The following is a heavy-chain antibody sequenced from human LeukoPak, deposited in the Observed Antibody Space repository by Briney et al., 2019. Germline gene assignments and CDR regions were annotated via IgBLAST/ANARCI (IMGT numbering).Heavy chain of an antibody. CDR2: IIPILGIA. Sequence: SVKVSCKASGGTFSSYAISWVRQAPGQGLEWMGRIIPILGIATYAQKLQGRVTMTTDTSTSTAYMELRSLRSDDTAVYYCARESYDFWSGYYTVDYWGQGTLVTVSS. D-gene: IGHD3-3*01. J-gene: IGHJ4*02. CDR1: GGTFSSYA. V-gene: IGHV1-69*04. CDR3: ARESYDFWSGYYTVDY.